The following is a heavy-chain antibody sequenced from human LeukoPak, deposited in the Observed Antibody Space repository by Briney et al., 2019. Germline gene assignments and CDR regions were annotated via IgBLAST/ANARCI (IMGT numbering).Heavy chain of an antibody. Sequence: PGGSLRLSCAASGFTFSNAWMSWVRQAPGKGLECVGRIQSKTDGGTTDYAAPVKGRFTISRDDSKNTLYLQMSSLKTEDTAVYYCAREVMYNFDYWGQGTLVTVSS. CDR2: IQSKTDGGTT. J-gene: IGHJ4*02. CDR3: AREVMYNFDY. V-gene: IGHV3-15*01. CDR1: GFTFSNAW. D-gene: IGHD1-1*01.